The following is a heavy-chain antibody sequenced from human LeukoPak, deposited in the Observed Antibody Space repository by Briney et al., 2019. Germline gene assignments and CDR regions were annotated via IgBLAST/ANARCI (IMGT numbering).Heavy chain of an antibody. J-gene: IGHJ4*02. D-gene: IGHD2-15*01. V-gene: IGHV3-20*04. CDR2: IKWNGGST. Sequence: PGGSLRLSCAASGFTFDDYGMSWVRQAPGKGLEWVSSIKWNGGSTGYADSVKGRFTISRDNAKNSLYLQMNSLRAEDTALYYCAGDGGGCSGDSCYVDYWGQGTLVTVSS. CDR3: AGDGGGCSGDSCYVDY. CDR1: GFTFDDYG.